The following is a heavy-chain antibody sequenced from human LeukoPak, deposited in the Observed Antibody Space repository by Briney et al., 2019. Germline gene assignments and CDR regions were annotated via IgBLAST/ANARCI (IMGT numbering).Heavy chain of an antibody. Sequence: SQTLSLTCAVSGGSISSGGYSWSWIRQPPGKGLEWIGYIYHSGSTYYNPSLKSRVTISVDRSKNQFSLKLSSVTAADTAVYYCAREVYTAAGPNWFDPWGQGTLVTVSS. V-gene: IGHV4-30-2*01. CDR3: AREVYTAAGPNWFDP. J-gene: IGHJ5*02. CDR2: IYHSGST. D-gene: IGHD6-13*01. CDR1: GGSISSGGYS.